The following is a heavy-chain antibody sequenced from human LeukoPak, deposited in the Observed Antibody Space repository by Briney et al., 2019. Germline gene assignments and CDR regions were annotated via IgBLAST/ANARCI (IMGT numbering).Heavy chain of an antibody. CDR3: AFGPHQQWLLADY. D-gene: IGHD6-19*01. CDR2: ITGSGDGT. Sequence: GGSLRLSCAVSGVSFSSYAVGWVRQTPGKGLQLVSTITGSGDGTFYADSVNGRFTVSRDNSKNTLYLQMSSLRADDTALYYCAFGPHQQWLLADYWGQGTLVTVSS. CDR1: GVSFSSYA. J-gene: IGHJ4*02. V-gene: IGHV3-23*01.